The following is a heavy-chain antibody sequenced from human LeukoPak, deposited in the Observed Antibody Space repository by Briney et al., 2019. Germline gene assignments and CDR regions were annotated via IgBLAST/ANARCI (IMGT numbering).Heavy chain of an antibody. CDR2: ISGSGGST. V-gene: IGHV3-23*01. J-gene: IGHJ4*02. CDR1: GLTFSSYA. CDR3: AKDHCSSTSCPLDY. Sequence: RPGGSLRLSCAPSGLTFSSYAMSWVRQAPGKGLEWVSAISGSGGSTYYADSVKGRFTISRDNSKNTLYLQMNSLRAEDTAVYYCAKDHCSSTSCPLDYWGQGTLVTVSS. D-gene: IGHD2-2*01.